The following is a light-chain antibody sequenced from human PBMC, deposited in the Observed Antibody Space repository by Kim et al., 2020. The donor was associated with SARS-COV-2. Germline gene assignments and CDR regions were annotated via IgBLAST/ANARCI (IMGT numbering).Light chain of an antibody. J-gene: IGKJ2*01. CDR1: QSVNRNY. Sequence: EIVLTQSPGTLSLSPGERAILSCRASQSVNRNYLAWYQQKPGQAPRLLIYAASSRATGIPDRFIGGGSGTDFTLTISRLEPEDFAVYYCQQYGSSVKYTFGQGTKLEI. CDR2: AAS. CDR3: QQYGSSVKYT. V-gene: IGKV3-20*01.